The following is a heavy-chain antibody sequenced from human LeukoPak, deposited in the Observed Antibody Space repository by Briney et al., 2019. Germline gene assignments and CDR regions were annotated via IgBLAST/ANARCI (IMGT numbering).Heavy chain of an antibody. Sequence: PGGSLRLSCAASGFTPRGYGMHWIRQAPGKGLEWVAFIRYDGSDKSYADSVKGRFTISRDNSENTLYLQINSLRVEDTAVYYCAEDTPTTGYHLDSWGQGTLVTVSS. CDR1: GFTPRGYG. CDR3: AEDTPTTGYHLDS. V-gene: IGHV3-30*02. J-gene: IGHJ4*02. CDR2: IRYDGSDK. D-gene: IGHD1-1*01.